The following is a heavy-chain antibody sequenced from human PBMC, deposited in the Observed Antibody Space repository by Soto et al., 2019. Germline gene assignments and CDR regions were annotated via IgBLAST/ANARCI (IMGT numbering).Heavy chain of an antibody. D-gene: IGHD6-13*01. CDR3: AKFTAAAGTWVDY. Sequence: EVQLLESRGGLVQPGGSLRLSCAASGFTFSNYAMTWVRQAPGKGLEWVSAIIGSGGTTYYAGSVKGRFTISRDNSKNTLYLQMNSLRAEDTSVYYCAKFTAAAGTWVDYWGQGTLVTVSS. J-gene: IGHJ4*02. CDR1: GFTFSNYA. CDR2: IIGSGGTT. V-gene: IGHV3-23*01.